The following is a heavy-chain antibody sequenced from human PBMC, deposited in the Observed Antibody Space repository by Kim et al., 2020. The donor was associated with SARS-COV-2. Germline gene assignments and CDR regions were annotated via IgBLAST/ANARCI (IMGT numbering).Heavy chain of an antibody. Sequence: LSLTCAASGFTFINYAMGWVRQRPRRGLEWVSIFIGGGGIYYVDSVKGRFTLSRDNAKNTVYLQMDSLRAEDTAIYYCARGNSLIRETDYWGQGTRVTVSP. J-gene: IGHJ4*02. CDR3: ARGNSLIRETDY. V-gene: IGHV3-23*01. CDR2: FIGGGGI. CDR1: GFTFINYA. D-gene: IGHD1-7*01.